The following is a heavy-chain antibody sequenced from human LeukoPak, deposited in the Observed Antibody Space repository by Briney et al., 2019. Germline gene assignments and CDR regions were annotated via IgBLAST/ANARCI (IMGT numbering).Heavy chain of an antibody. CDR3: ARDGWTGAAAGTDQD. CDR2: ISSSSSYI. V-gene: IGHV3-21*01. D-gene: IGHD6-13*01. Sequence: PGGSLRLSCAASGFTFSSYSMNWVRQAPGKGLEWVSSISSSSSYIYYADSVKGRFTISRDNAKNSLYLQMNSLRAEDTAVYYCARDGWTGAAAGTDQDWGQGTLVTVSS. J-gene: IGHJ4*02. CDR1: GFTFSSYS.